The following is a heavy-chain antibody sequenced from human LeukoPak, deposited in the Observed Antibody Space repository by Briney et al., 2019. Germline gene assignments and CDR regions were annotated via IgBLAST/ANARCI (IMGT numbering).Heavy chain of an antibody. CDR2: IWYDGSNK. V-gene: IGHV3-33*01. J-gene: IGHJ6*02. D-gene: IGHD2-2*01. CDR3: ARDFVRRVVPAASGGMDV. Sequence: PGGSLRPSCAASGFTFSSYGIHWVRQAPGKGLEWVAVIWYDGSNKYYADSVKGRFTISRDNSKNTLYLQMNSLRVEDTAVYYCARDFVRRVVPAASGGMDVWGQGTTVTVSS. CDR1: GFTFSSYG.